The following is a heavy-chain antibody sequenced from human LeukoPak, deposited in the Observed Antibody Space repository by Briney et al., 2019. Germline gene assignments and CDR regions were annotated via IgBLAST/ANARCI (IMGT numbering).Heavy chain of an antibody. Sequence: HPGGSLRLSCAASGFTFSNYWMSWVRQAPGKGLEWVATIKQDGSEKYYVDSVKGRFTISRDNAKSSLYLQMSGLRAEDTAVYYCTRSRVLAAGPRWFDPWGQGTLGTVSS. V-gene: IGHV3-7*02. J-gene: IGHJ5*02. D-gene: IGHD6-19*01. CDR1: GFTFSNYW. CDR2: IKQDGSEK. CDR3: TRSRVLAAGPRWFDP.